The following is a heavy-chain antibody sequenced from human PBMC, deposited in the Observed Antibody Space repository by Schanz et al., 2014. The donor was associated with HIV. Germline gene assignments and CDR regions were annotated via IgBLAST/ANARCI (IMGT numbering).Heavy chain of an antibody. V-gene: IGHV3-23*04. J-gene: IGHJ6*02. Sequence: DVQLVESGGGLEQPGGSLRLSCAVSGLPFSTSAMSWVRQAPGKGLEWVSAISDSGGRTYYADSVQGRFTISRDNAKNTLFLQMNNLREDDTAVYYCTRDGGCSGSACYGYGMDVWGQGTTVTVSS. D-gene: IGHD1-26*01. CDR3: TRDGGCSGSACYGYGMDV. CDR2: ISDSGGRT. CDR1: GLPFSTSA.